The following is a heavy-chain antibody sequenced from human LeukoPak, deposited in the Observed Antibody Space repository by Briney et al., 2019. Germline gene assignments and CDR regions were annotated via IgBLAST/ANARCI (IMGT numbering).Heavy chain of an antibody. V-gene: IGHV4-38-2*02. CDR1: GYSISSGYY. J-gene: IGHJ4*02. Sequence: PSETLSLTCTVSGYSISSGYYWGWIRQPPGKGLEWIGSLYHSGSTYYNPSLKSRVTISVDTSKNQFSLKLSSVTAADTAVYYCARGGYSGYDTPFDYWGQGTLVTVSS. D-gene: IGHD5-12*01. CDR2: LYHSGST. CDR3: ARGGYSGYDTPFDY.